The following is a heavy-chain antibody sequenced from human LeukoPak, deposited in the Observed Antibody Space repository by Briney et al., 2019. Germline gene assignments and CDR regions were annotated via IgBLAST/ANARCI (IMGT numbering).Heavy chain of an antibody. Sequence: SETLSLTCAVYGGSFSGYYWSWIRQPPGKGLEWIGEINHSGSTNYNPSLKSRVTISVDTSKNQFSLKLSSVTAADTAVYYCASGDAFDIWGQGTMVTVSS. CDR1: GGSFSGYY. CDR3: ASGDAFDI. CDR2: INHSGST. V-gene: IGHV4-34*01. J-gene: IGHJ3*02.